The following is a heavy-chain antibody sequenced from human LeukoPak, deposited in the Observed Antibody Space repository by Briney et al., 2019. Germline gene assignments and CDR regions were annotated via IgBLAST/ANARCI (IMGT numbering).Heavy chain of an antibody. J-gene: IGHJ5*02. CDR3: ARMANYYDKILSGILNWFDP. Sequence: GASVKVSCKASGYTFTSYGISWVRQAPGQGLEWMGWISAYNGNTNYAQKLQGRVTMTTDTSTSTAYMELRSLRSDDTAVYYCARMANYYDKILSGILNWFDPWGQGTLVTVSS. V-gene: IGHV1-18*01. CDR2: ISAYNGNT. CDR1: GYTFTSYG. D-gene: IGHD3-22*01.